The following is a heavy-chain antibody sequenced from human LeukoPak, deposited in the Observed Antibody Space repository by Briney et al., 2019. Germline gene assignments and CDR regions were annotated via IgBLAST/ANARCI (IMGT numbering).Heavy chain of an antibody. CDR3: ARRYYHSTEFDP. J-gene: IGHJ5*02. V-gene: IGHV5-51*03. CDR1: GQSFTNYW. CDR2: IHPLDSTT. D-gene: IGHD3-22*01. Sequence: GESLKISSKASGQSFTNYWIGWVRQMPGKGLEWMGIIHPLDSTTLYTPSFQGQVTISADKSISTAYLQWSSLQPSDTAMYYCARRYYHSTEFDPWGQGALVTVSS.